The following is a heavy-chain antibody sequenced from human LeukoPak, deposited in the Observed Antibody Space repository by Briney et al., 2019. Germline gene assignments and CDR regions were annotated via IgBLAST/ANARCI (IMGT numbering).Heavy chain of an antibody. CDR3: ARGRYYYDFWSGYPDY. J-gene: IGHJ4*02. CDR2: IGTAGDT. D-gene: IGHD3-3*01. Sequence: QPGGSLRLSCAASGFTFSSYDMHWVRQATGKGLEWVSAIGTAGDTYYPGSVKGRFTISRESAKNSLYLQMNSLRAGDTAVYYCARGRYYYDFWSGYPDYWGQGTLVTVSS. CDR1: GFTFSSYD. V-gene: IGHV3-13*01.